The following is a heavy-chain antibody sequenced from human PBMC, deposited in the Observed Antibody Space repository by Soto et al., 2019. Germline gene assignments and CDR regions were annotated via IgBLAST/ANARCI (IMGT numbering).Heavy chain of an antibody. CDR3: ARGVLVVPAAMDV. V-gene: IGHV1-2*04. D-gene: IGHD2-2*01. CDR2: INPNSGGT. CDR1: GYTFTGYY. Sequence: QVQLVQSGAEVKKPGASVKVSCKASGYTFTGYYMHWVRQAPGQGLEWMGWINPNSGGTNYAQKFQGWVTMTRDKYIISAYRELSRLRSDDTAVYYCARGVLVVPAAMDVWGQGTTVTVSS. J-gene: IGHJ6*02.